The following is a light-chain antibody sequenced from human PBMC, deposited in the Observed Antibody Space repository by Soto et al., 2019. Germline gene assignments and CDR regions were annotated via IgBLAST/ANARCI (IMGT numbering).Light chain of an antibody. V-gene: IGKV3-11*01. CDR2: DAS. Sequence: EIVLTQSPATLSFSPFERATLSCRASQSIGLAIAWYQHKPGQAPRLLIFDASQRATGIPARFRGSGSGTDFTLSISSLEPEDFAVYYCQQRTDRPPWTFGQGTKV. CDR3: QQRTDRPPWT. CDR1: QSIGLA. J-gene: IGKJ1*01.